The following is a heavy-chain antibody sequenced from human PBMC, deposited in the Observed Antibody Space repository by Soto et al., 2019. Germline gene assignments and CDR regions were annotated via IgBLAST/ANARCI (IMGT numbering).Heavy chain of an antibody. CDR3: ATGVVVTATPQG. Sequence: QVQLVQSGAEVKKPGASVKVSCKVSGYTLTELSMHWVRQAPGKGLEWMGGFDPEDGETIYAQKFQGRVTRTEDTSTETAYMELSSLRSEDTAVYYCATGVVVTATPQGWGQGTLVTVSS. D-gene: IGHD2-21*02. CDR1: GYTLTELS. CDR2: FDPEDGET. J-gene: IGHJ4*02. V-gene: IGHV1-24*01.